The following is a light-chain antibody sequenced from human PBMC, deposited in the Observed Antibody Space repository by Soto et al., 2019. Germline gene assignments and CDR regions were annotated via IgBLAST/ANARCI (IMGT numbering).Light chain of an antibody. Sequence: QSVLTQPPSASGSPGQSVTISCTGTSSDVGGYDYVSWYQQHPGKAPKLMIYDVNKRPSGVPDRFSGSKSGNTASLTVSGLQAEDEADYYCSSHSGSNLVVFGGGTKVTVL. CDR3: SSHSGSNLVV. V-gene: IGLV2-8*01. J-gene: IGLJ2*01. CDR2: DVN. CDR1: SSDVGGYDY.